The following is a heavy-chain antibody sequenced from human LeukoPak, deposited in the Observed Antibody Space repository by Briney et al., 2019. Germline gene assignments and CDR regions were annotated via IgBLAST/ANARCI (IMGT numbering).Heavy chain of an antibody. V-gene: IGHV1-2*02. CDR3: ARIGISARGTNFHH. D-gene: IGHD6-13*01. Sequence: ASVKVSCKTSGYSFIDYYIHWVRQAPGQGLEWMGWINSNSAGTNYAQNFQGRVTTTRDTSISTAYMELSRLRSDDTALYYCARIGISARGTNFHHWGQGTLVTVSS. J-gene: IGHJ1*01. CDR1: GYSFIDYY. CDR2: INSNSAGT.